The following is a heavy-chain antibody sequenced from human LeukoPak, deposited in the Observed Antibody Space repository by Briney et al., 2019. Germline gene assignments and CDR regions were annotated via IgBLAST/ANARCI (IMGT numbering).Heavy chain of an antibody. CDR3: ARDITIFGVENGFDY. CDR2: INPSGGST. CDR1: GYTFTSYH. D-gene: IGHD3-3*01. J-gene: IGHJ4*02. V-gene: IGHV1-46*01. Sequence: ASVKVSCKASGYTFTSYHMHWVRQAPGQGLEWMGIINPSGGSTSYAQKFQGRVTMTRDTSTSTVYMELSSLRSEDTAVYYCARDITIFGVENGFDYWGQGTLVTVSS.